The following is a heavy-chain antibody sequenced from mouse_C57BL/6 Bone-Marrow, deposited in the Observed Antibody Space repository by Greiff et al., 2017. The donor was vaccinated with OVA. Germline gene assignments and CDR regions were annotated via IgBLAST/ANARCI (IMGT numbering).Heavy chain of an antibody. V-gene: IGHV1-81*01. CDR2: IYPRSGNT. CDR3: AREGAYYYGSSYDSFDY. CDR1: GYTFTSYG. Sequence: QVQLQQSGAELARPGASVKLSCKASGYTFTSYGISWVKQRTGQGLEWIGEIYPRSGNTYYNEKFKGKATLTADKSSSTAYMELRSLTSEDSAVYFCAREGAYYYGSSYDSFDYWGQGTTLTVSS. J-gene: IGHJ2*01. D-gene: IGHD1-1*01.